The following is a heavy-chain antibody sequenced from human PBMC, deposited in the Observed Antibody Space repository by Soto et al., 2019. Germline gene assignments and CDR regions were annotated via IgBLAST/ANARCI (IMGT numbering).Heavy chain of an antibody. J-gene: IGHJ4*02. CDR3: ARDRQLERLIDY. V-gene: IGHV3-33*01. Sequence: PGGSLRLSCAASGFTFSSYGMHWVRQAPGKGLEWVAVIWYDGSNKYYADSVKGRFTISRDNSKNTLYLQMNSLRAEDTAVYYCARDRQLERLIDYWGQGTLVTVSS. CDR2: IWYDGSNK. D-gene: IGHD1-1*01. CDR1: GFTFSSYG.